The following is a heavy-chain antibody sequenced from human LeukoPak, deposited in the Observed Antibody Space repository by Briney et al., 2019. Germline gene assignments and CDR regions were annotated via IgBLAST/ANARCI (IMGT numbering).Heavy chain of an antibody. CDR1: GFTFSAYD. J-gene: IGHJ4*02. Sequence: GGSLRLSCAASGFTFSAYDLNWVRQAPGKGLEWIAHISNTDSTRYYADSVKGRFTISRDSAKNSLYLQMNSLRAEDTAVYYCARAFDYWGQGALVTVSS. CDR3: ARAFDY. V-gene: IGHV3-48*01. CDR2: ISNTDSTR.